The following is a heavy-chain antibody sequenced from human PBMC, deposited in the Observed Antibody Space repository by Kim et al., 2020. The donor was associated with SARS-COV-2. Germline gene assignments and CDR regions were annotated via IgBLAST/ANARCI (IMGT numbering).Heavy chain of an antibody. D-gene: IGHD6-19*01. CDR2: IIHDGSQK. V-gene: IGHV3-30*18. J-gene: IGHJ4*02. Sequence: GGSLRLSCAASGFTFSNYGMHWVRQAPGKGLEWVAVIIHDGSQKFYTDSVKGRFTISRDNSKNTLSLQMNSLRDEDTATYYCAKGDRWLSPCHYWGQGTLVTVSS. CDR1: GFTFSNYG. CDR3: AKGDRWLSPCHY.